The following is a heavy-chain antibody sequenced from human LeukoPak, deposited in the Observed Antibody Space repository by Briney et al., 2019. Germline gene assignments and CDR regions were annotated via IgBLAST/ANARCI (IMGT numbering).Heavy chain of an antibody. V-gene: IGHV3-9*01. Sequence: GGSLRLSCAASGFTFDDYAMHWVRQAPGKGLEWVSGISWNSGSIGYADSVKGRFTISGDNAKNSLYLQMNSLRAEDTAVYYCVGPYSSGYNSGGQGTLVTVSS. CDR2: ISWNSGSI. CDR1: GFTFDDYA. D-gene: IGHD3-22*01. J-gene: IGHJ4*02. CDR3: VGPYSSGYNS.